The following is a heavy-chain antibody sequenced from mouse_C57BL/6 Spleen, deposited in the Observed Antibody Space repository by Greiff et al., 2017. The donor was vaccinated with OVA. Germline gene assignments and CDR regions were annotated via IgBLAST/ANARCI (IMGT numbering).Heavy chain of an antibody. D-gene: IGHD1-1*01. J-gene: IGHJ2*01. CDR3: ARSDYYGSSYYFDY. Sequence: VQLQQSGPELVKPGASVKISCKASGYTFTDYYMNWVKQSHGKSLEWIGDINPNNGGTSYNQKFKGKATLTVDKSSSTAYMELRRLTSEDSAVYYCARSDYYGSSYYFDYWGQGTTLTVSS. CDR1: GYTFTDYY. CDR2: INPNNGGT. V-gene: IGHV1-26*01.